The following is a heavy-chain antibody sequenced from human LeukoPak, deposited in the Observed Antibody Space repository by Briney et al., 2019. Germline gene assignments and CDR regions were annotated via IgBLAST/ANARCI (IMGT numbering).Heavy chain of an antibody. V-gene: IGHV4-34*01. CDR2: INHSGST. CDR3: TRGRGFIRPANYYYGMDV. CDR1: GGSFSVYY. Sequence: PSETLSLTCAVYGGSFSVYYWSWIRQPPGKGLEWIGEINHSGSTNYNPSLKSRVTISVDTSKNQFSLKLSSVTAADTAVYYCTRGRGFIRPANYYYGMDVWGQGTTVTVSS. J-gene: IGHJ6*02. D-gene: IGHD3-10*01.